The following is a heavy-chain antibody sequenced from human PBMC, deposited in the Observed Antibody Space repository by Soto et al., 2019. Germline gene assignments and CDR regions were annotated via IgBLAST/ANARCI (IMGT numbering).Heavy chain of an antibody. V-gene: IGHV1-18*01. D-gene: IGHD3-9*01. CDR3: ARLLTEGVTYREDAFDI. CDR1: GYTFTSHG. J-gene: IGHJ3*02. Sequence: SVKVSFKASGYTFTSHGISWVRQAPGQGLEWMGWISTYNGKTDYSQKFQGRVTMTADTRTTTGYMEVRSLRSDDTAVYYCARLLTEGVTYREDAFDIWGQGTKVTVSS. CDR2: ISTYNGKT.